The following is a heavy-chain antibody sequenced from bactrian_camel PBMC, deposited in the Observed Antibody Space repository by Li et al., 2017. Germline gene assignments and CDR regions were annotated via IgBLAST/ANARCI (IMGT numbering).Heavy chain of an antibody. J-gene: IGHJ6*01. CDR1: GRRSSRYC. CDR3: VRALIATTMSFDY. CDR2: IDDNGST. V-gene: IGHV3S53*01. Sequence: QVQLVESGGGSVQSGGSLTLSCAVSGRRSSRYCMGWFRQAPEKEREGVAAIDDNGSTTYADSVKGRFTISQDNAKNTVYLQMNSLKPEDTAAYYCVRALIATTMSFDYWGQGTQVTVS. D-gene: IGHD4*01.